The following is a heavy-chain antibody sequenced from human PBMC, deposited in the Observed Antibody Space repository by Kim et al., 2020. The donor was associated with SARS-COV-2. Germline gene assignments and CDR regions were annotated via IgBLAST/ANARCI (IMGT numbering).Heavy chain of an antibody. V-gene: IGHV3-13*04. D-gene: IGHD3-10*01. Sequence: GGSLRLSCAASGFTFSSYDMHWVRQATGKGLEWVSAIGTAGDTYYPGSVKGRFTISRENAKNSLYLQMNSLRAGDTAVYYCARGVGDGYYYYGMDVWGQGTTVTVSS. CDR2: IGTAGDT. CDR1: GFTFSSYD. CDR3: ARGVGDGYYYYGMDV. J-gene: IGHJ6*02.